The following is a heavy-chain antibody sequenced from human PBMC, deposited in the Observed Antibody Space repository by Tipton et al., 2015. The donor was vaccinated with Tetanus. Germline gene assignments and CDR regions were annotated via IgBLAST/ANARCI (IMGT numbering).Heavy chain of an antibody. Sequence: SLRLSCAASGFTVRSNYMSWVRQAPGRGLEWVSVMYSGGNTYYADSVKGRFTISRDNSKNTLYLQMNSLRAEDTAVYYCARGRGLGPHEYFEHWGQGTLVTVSS. CDR2: MYSGGNT. V-gene: IGHV3-53*01. D-gene: IGHD3/OR15-3a*01. CDR1: GFTVRSNY. J-gene: IGHJ5*02. CDR3: ARGRGLGPHEYFEH.